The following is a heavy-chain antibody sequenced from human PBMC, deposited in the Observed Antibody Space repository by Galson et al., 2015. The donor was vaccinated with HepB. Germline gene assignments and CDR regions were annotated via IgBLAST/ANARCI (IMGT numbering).Heavy chain of an antibody. V-gene: IGHV7-4-1*02. CDR3: ARDIVGAARESFDY. CDR2: INTNTGNP. J-gene: IGHJ4*02. D-gene: IGHD1-26*01. Sequence: SVKVSCKASGYTFTSYAVSWVRQVPGQRLEWMGWINTNTGNPSYAQGFTGRFVFSLDTSVSTAYLQISSLKAEDTAVYYCARDIVGAARESFDYWGQGTLVTVSS. CDR1: GYTFTSYA.